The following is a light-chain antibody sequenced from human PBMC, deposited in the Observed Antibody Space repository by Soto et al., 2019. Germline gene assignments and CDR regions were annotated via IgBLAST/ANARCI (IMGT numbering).Light chain of an antibody. V-gene: IGKV3-20*01. J-gene: IGKJ1*01. CDR1: QTVTSSH. CDR3: HQYGSSPWT. Sequence: NVLTQSPDTLSLSAGERATLSCRASQTVTSSHLAWYQQRPGQAPRLLIYAASSRATGIPDRFGGSGSGRDFTLTISRLEPEDFAVYYCHQYGSSPWTFGQGTKVEIK. CDR2: AAS.